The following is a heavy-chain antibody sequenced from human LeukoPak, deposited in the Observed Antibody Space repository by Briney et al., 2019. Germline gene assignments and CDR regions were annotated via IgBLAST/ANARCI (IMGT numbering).Heavy chain of an antibody. CDR2: IRDKANSYAT. Sequence: GGSLKLSCAASGFTFSGSAIHWVRQASGKGLEWVGRIRDKANSYATAYIASVKGRFTISRDDSKNTAYLQMSSLKTEDTAVYYCARANRYSYAAYSFDYWGQGTLVTVSS. D-gene: IGHD5-18*01. CDR1: GFTFSGSA. V-gene: IGHV3-73*01. CDR3: ARANRYSYAAYSFDY. J-gene: IGHJ4*02.